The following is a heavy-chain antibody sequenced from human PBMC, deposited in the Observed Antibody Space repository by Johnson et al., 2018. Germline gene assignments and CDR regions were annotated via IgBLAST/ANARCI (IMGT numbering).Heavy chain of an antibody. Sequence: QVQLVESGGGVVQPGRSLRLSCAASGFTFSSYAMHWVRQAPGKGLEWVAVISYDGSNKYYADSVQGRFTISRNNAKNSLYLQMNSLRAEDTAVYYWAKGEQKNWFDPWGQGTLVTVSP. CDR1: GFTFSSYA. CDR2: ISYDGSNK. D-gene: IGHD1/OR15-1a*01. V-gene: IGHV3-30-3*01. J-gene: IGHJ5*02. CDR3: AKGEQKNWFDP.